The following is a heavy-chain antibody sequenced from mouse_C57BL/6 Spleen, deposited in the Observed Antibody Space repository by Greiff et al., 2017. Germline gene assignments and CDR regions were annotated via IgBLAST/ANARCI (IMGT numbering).Heavy chain of an antibody. CDR1: GYTFTSYW. CDR3: AREGGEFGFAY. J-gene: IGHJ3*01. CDR2: IYPSDSET. V-gene: IGHV1-61*01. Sequence: QVQLQQPGAELVRPGSSVKLSCKASGYTFTSYWMDWVQQRPGQGLEWIGNIYPSDSETHYNQKFKDKATLTVDKSSSTAYLQLSSLTSEDSAVYYCAREGGEFGFAYWGQGTLVTVSA.